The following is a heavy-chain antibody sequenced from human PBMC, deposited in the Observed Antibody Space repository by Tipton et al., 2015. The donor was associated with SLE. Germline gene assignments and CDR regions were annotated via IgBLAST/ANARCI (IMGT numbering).Heavy chain of an antibody. V-gene: IGHV4-59*01. D-gene: IGHD4-17*01. CDR2: IYYSGST. CDR1: GGSISSYY. CDR3: ARERVDFGDYGVYEDNWFDP. J-gene: IGHJ5*02. Sequence: LRLSCTVSGGSISSYYWSWIRQPPGKGLEWIGYIYYSGSTNYNPSLKSRVTISVDTSKNQFSLKLSSVTAADTAVYYCARERVDFGDYGVYEDNWFDPWGQGTLVTVSS.